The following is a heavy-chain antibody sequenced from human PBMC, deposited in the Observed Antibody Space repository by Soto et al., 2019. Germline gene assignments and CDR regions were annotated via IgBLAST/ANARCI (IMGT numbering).Heavy chain of an antibody. CDR1: GFTFGDYT. Sequence: GGSLRLSCRGSGFTFGDYTMSWFRQAPGKGLEWVGFIRRKDYGGTTEYAASVKGSFTISRDDSKSIAYLQMDSLKTEDTALYYCSRDGTYYYDSSGKRGSYFDLWGQGTLVTVSS. J-gene: IGHJ4*02. CDR2: IRRKDYGGTT. V-gene: IGHV3-49*03. D-gene: IGHD3-22*01. CDR3: SRDGTYYYDSSGKRGSYFDL.